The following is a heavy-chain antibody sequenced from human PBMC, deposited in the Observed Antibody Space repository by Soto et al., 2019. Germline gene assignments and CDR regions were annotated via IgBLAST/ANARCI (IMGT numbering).Heavy chain of an antibody. CDR2: ISGSGDST. CDR1: GFTFSTSA. Sequence: GGSLRLSCAASGFTFSTSAMNWVRQAPGKGLEWVSGISGSGDSTYYADSVKGRFTISRDNSKKTLYLQMNSLRAEDTAVYYCAKGVPGIAVAGTGYFQHWGQGTLVTV. V-gene: IGHV3-23*01. D-gene: IGHD6-19*01. CDR3: AKGVPGIAVAGTGYFQH. J-gene: IGHJ1*01.